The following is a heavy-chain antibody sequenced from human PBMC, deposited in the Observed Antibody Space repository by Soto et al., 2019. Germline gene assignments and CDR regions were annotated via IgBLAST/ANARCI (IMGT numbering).Heavy chain of an antibody. Sequence: QVQLQESGPGLVKPSQTLSLTCTVSGGSISSGDYYWSWIRQPPGKGLEWIGYIYYSGSTYYNPSLKRRVTISVDTSKNQFSLKLSSVTAADPAVYYCARVGGFGATTIDYWGQGTLVTVSS. D-gene: IGHD3-10*01. J-gene: IGHJ4*02. CDR3: ARVGGFGATTIDY. CDR2: IYYSGST. V-gene: IGHV4-30-4*01. CDR1: GGSISSGDYY.